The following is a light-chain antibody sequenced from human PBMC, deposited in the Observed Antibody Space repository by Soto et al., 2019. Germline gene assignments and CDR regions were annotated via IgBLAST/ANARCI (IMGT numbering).Light chain of an antibody. CDR1: LSVGGS. CDR3: QQYRNWPRT. V-gene: IGKV3-15*01. Sequence: EIVMTQSPATLSVSPGERATLSCRASLSVGGSLAWYQQKPGQAPGLLIYGASTRATGVPARFSGSGSGTEFTLTISSLQSEDFAVYYCQQYRNWPRTFGQGTKVEIK. CDR2: GAS. J-gene: IGKJ1*01.